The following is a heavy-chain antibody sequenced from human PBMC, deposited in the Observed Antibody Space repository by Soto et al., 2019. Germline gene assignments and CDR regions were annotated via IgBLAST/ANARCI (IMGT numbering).Heavy chain of an antibody. V-gene: IGHV4-34*01. D-gene: IGHD1-26*01. CDR2: INHSGNA. J-gene: IGHJ6*02. CDR1: GGSFSDYY. Sequence: PSETLSLTCAVYGGSFSDYYWNWIRQPPGKGLEWIGEINHSGNANYNPSLKSRVTISVDTSKNQISLKLSSVTAADTAVYYCARGRQFGVSYRSYYYYGMDVWGQGTTVTVSS. CDR3: ARGRQFGVSYRSYYYYGMDV.